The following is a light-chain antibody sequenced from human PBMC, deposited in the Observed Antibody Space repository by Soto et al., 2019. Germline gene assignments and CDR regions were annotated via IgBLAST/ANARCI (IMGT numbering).Light chain of an antibody. Sequence: DIKMTQSPSTLSASVGDRVTITCRASQSISSWLAWYHQKPGKATKLLIYDASSLESGVPSRFRGSGSGTEFTLTISSLQPDDFAPYYCQQYFSYWTFGQGTKVDIK. J-gene: IGKJ1*01. V-gene: IGKV1-5*01. CDR2: DAS. CDR3: QQYFSYWT. CDR1: QSISSW.